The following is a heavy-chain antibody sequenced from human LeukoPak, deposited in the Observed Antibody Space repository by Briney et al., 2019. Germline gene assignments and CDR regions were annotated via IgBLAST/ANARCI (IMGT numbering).Heavy chain of an antibody. Sequence: PGRSLRLSCAASGFTFSSYGMHWVRQAPGKGLEWVAVIWYDGSNKYYADSVKGRFTISRDNSKNTLYLQMNSLRAEDTAVYYCARDREAYSSGWYPGLDYWGRGTLVTVSS. CDR2: IWYDGSNK. D-gene: IGHD6-19*01. J-gene: IGHJ4*02. CDR1: GFTFSSYG. V-gene: IGHV3-33*01. CDR3: ARDREAYSSGWYPGLDY.